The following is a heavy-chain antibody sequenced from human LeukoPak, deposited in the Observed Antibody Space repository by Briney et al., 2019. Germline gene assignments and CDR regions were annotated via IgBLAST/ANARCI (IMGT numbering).Heavy chain of an antibody. J-gene: IGHJ4*02. V-gene: IGHV3-66*02. CDR1: GFSVSSNY. D-gene: IGHD4-17*01. CDR3: ARDDLLTTVDY. Sequence: PGGSLRLSCAASGFSVSSNYMTWVRQAPGKGLEWVSVIYSGGTTYYADSVKGRFTISRDNSKSTLHLQMNNLGAEDTAVYYCARDDLLTTVDYWGQGTLVTVSS. CDR2: IYSGGTT.